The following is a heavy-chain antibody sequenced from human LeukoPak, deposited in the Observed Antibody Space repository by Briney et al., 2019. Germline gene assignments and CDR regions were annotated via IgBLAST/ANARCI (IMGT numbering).Heavy chain of an antibody. CDR3: ARGLVNTYSSSWHYYYYGMDV. J-gene: IGHJ6*02. CDR1: EYTFTSYD. CDR2: MNPNSGNT. D-gene: IGHD6-13*01. Sequence: ASVKVSCKASEYTFTSYDINWVRQATGQGLEWMGWMNPNSGNTGYAQKFQGRVTMTRNTSISTAYMELSSLRSEDTAVYYCARGLVNTYSSSWHYYYYGMDVWGQGTTVTVSS. V-gene: IGHV1-8*01.